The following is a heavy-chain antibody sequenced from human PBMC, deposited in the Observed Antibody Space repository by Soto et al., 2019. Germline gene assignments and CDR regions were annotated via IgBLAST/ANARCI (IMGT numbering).Heavy chain of an antibody. J-gene: IGHJ4*02. Sequence: PSDTLSLTCTVSGCSISNYYWSWIRQPPGKGLEWIGYIYYSGSSNYNPSLKSRVTMSVDTSKKQFSLKLSSVTAADTALYYCARERSSGWCDYWGQGTLVTVS. CDR3: ARERSSGWCDY. D-gene: IGHD6-19*01. CDR2: IYYSGSS. CDR1: GCSISNYY. V-gene: IGHV4-59*07.